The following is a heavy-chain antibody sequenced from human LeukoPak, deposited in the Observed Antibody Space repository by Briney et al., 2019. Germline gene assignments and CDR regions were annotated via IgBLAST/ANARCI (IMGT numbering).Heavy chain of an antibody. J-gene: IGHJ4*02. V-gene: IGHV4-61*01. D-gene: IGHD5-18*01. CDR2: IYYSGST. CDR3: ARGGGSGYSYG. Sequence: PSETLSLTCTVSGGSISSSSYYWSWIRQPPGKGLEWIGYIYYSGSTNYNPSLKSRVTISVDTSKNQFSLKLTSVTAADTAVYYCARGGGSGYSYGWGQGTLVTVSS. CDR1: GGSISSSSYY.